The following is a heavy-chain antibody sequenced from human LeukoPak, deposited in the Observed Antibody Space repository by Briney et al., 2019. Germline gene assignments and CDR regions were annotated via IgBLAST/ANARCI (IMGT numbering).Heavy chain of an antibody. CDR2: ISYDGSNK. J-gene: IGHJ6*02. V-gene: IGHV3-30*18. CDR3: AKESGVTMVRGQNYGMDV. D-gene: IGHD3-10*01. Sequence: GGSLRLSCAASGFTFSSYGMHWVRQAPGKGLEWVAVISYDGSNKYYADSVKGRFTISRDNSKHTLYLQMNSLRAEDTAVYYCAKESGVTMVRGQNYGMDVWGQGTTVTVSS. CDR1: GFTFSSYG.